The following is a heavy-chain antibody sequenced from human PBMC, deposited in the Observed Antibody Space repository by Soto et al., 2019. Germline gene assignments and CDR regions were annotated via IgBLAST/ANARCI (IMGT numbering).Heavy chain of an antibody. Sequence: GASVKVSCKASGYTFTSYGISWVRQAPGQGLEWMGWISAYNGNTNYAQKLQGRATMTTDTSTSTAYMELRSLRSDDTAVYYCARDRGRPAVAGTDFPVDYWGQGTLVTVSS. J-gene: IGHJ4*02. D-gene: IGHD6-19*01. CDR2: ISAYNGNT. CDR1: GYTFTSYG. V-gene: IGHV1-18*04. CDR3: ARDRGRPAVAGTDFPVDY.